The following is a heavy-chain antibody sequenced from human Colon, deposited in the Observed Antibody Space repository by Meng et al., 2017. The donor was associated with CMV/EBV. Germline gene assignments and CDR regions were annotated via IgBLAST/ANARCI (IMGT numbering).Heavy chain of an antibody. CDR3: ARGSHGTTVSLFDS. CDR1: GDSVSSNIAA. J-gene: IGHJ4*02. D-gene: IGHD1/OR15-1a*01. V-gene: IGHV6-1*01. Sequence: QVQMQQSCPGLVKPSQTLSLTCALSGDSVSSNIAAWNRIRQSPSRGLEWLGRTYYRSKWYSDSAISVRSRLSVSPDTSRNQFSLQLTSVTPEDTAVYYCARGSHGTTVSLFDSWGQGILVTVSS. CDR2: TYYRSKWYS.